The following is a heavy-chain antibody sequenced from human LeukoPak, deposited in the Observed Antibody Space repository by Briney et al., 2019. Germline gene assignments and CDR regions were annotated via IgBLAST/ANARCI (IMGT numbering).Heavy chain of an antibody. CDR2: INPNSGGR. D-gene: IGHD3-22*01. J-gene: IGHJ4*02. Sequence: APVKVSCKASGYTFTGYYMHWVRQAPGQGLEWMGWINPNSGGRSYAQKFQGRVTMTRDTSISTAYMELSRLRSDDTAVYYCEKSYYYDSSGYSHDYWGQGTLVTVSS. CDR3: EKSYYYDSSGYSHDY. CDR1: GYTFTGYY. V-gene: IGHV1-2*02.